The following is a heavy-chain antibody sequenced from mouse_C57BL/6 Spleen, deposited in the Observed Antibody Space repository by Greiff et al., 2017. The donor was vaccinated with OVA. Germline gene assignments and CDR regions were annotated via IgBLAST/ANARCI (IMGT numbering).Heavy chain of an antibody. V-gene: IGHV1-62-2*01. CDR3: ARHEEGTVEGLHWYFDV. CDR2: FYPGSGSI. CDR1: GYTFTEYT. J-gene: IGHJ1*03. D-gene: IGHD1-1*01. Sequence: QVQLQQSGAELVKPGASVKLSCKASGYTFTEYTIHWVKQRSGQGLEWIGWFYPGSGSIKYNEKFKDKATLTADKSSSTVYMELSRLTSEDSAVXFCARHEEGTVEGLHWYFDVWGTGTTVTVSS.